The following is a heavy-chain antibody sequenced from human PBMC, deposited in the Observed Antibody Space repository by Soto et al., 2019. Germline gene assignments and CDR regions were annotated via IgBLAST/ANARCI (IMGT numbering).Heavy chain of an antibody. J-gene: IGHJ6*02. CDR1: GFTFSSYA. D-gene: IGHD3-9*01. Sequence: EVPLLESGGGLVQPGGSLRLSCAASGFTFSSYAMSWVRQAPGKGLEWVSAISGSGGSTYYADSVKGRFTISRDTSKNTLYLQMNSLRAEDTAVYYCAKVQPHYEILTGYYAQYGMDVWGQGTTFTVSS. CDR3: AKVQPHYEILTGYYAQYGMDV. V-gene: IGHV3-23*01. CDR2: ISGSGGST.